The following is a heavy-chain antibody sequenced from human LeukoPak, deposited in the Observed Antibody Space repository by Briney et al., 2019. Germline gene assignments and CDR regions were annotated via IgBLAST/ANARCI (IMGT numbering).Heavy chain of an antibody. CDR1: GGSIRSYY. CDR3: ARVGGYPLSAFDI. J-gene: IGHJ3*02. D-gene: IGHD3-22*01. V-gene: IGHV4-59*08. Sequence: SETLSLTCTVSGGSIRSYYWSWIRQPPGKGLEWIGYIYHSGNANYNPSLKSRITISIDTSKNQFSLNLNSVTAADTAVYYCARVGGYPLSAFDIWGQGTMVTVSS. CDR2: IYHSGNA.